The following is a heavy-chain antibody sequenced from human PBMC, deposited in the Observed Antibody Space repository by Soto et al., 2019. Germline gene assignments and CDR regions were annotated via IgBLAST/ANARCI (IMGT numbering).Heavy chain of an antibody. CDR2: INPSGGST. V-gene: IGHV1-46*03. J-gene: IGHJ4*02. CDR1: GYTFTSYY. Sequence: QVQLVQSGAEVKKPGASVKVSCKASGYTFTSYYMHWVRQAPGQGLEWMGIINPSGGSTSYAQKFQGRVXPTXDXYTSPVYMELSSLRSEDTAVYYCASPGDYGGNSYDYWGQGTLVTVSS. D-gene: IGHD4-17*01. CDR3: ASPGDYGGNSYDY.